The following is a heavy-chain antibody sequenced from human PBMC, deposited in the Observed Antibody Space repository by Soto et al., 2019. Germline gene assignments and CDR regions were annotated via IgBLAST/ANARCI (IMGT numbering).Heavy chain of an antibody. CDR1: GGSISSSSYH. D-gene: IGHD6-6*01. CDR3: VRVKPHSSPWTIAY. J-gene: IGHJ1*01. V-gene: IGHV4-39*07. Sequence: SQTLSLTCTVSGGSISSSSYHWGWIRQPPGKGLEWIGEIYHSGSTNYNPSLKRRVTISVAKAKNQFSLKLSSVTAADTAVYYCVRVKPHSSPWTIAYWGQGNMVPVYS. CDR2: IYHSGST.